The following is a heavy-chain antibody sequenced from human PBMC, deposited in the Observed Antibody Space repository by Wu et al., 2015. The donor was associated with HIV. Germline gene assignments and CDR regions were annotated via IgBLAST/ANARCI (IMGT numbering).Heavy chain of an antibody. CDR1: GGIFSDYA. D-gene: IGHD2-2*01. Sequence: QVQLVQSGTEVKKPGSSVKVSCKASGGIFSDYAFSWVRQAPGQGLEWMGRINPIFGTANYPQKFQGRVTMTADESTGTAYMELSSLRSEDTAVYYCARVGCSSTSCHYYYYYMDVWGKGTTVTVSS. CDR3: ARVGCSSTSCHYYYYYMDV. CDR2: INPIFGTA. V-gene: IGHV1-69*13. J-gene: IGHJ6*03.